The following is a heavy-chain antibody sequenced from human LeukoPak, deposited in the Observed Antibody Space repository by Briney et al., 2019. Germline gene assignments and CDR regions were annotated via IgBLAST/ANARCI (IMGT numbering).Heavy chain of an antibody. Sequence: SQTLSLTCTVFGGSISSGGYYWSWIRQHPGKGLEWIGYIYYSGSTYYNPSLKSRVTISVDTSKNQFSLKLSSVTAADTAVYYCARAMTTDLIDYWGQGTLVTVSS. V-gene: IGHV4-31*03. D-gene: IGHD4-17*01. CDR2: IYYSGST. CDR3: ARAMTTDLIDY. CDR1: GGSISSGGYY. J-gene: IGHJ4*02.